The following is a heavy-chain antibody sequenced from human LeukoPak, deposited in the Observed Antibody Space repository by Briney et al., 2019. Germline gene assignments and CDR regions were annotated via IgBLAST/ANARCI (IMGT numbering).Heavy chain of an antibody. V-gene: IGHV3-23*01. CDR1: GFTFSNYA. Sequence: GGSLRLSCTASGFTFSNYAMSWVRQAPGKGLEWVSTISGSDGSTYYADSVKGRFTISRDNSKNTLYLQMTSLRVEDTAIYYCAKGRGYCTGGSCYSDYWGQGTLVTVSS. CDR3: AKGRGYCTGGSCYSDY. J-gene: IGHJ4*02. D-gene: IGHD2-15*01. CDR2: ISGSDGST.